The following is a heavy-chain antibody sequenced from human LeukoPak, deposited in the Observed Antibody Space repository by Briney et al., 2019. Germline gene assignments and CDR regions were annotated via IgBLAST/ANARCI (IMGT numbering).Heavy chain of an antibody. CDR3: ARASGYPPIRQH. D-gene: IGHD5-18*01. CDR2: IIPIFGTA. Sequence: ASVKVSCKASGGTFSSYAISWVRQAPGQGLEWMGGIIPIFGTANYAQKFQGRVTITTGESTSTAYMELSSLRSEDTAVYYCARASGYPPIRQHWGQGTLVTVSS. V-gene: IGHV1-69*05. CDR1: GGTFSSYA. J-gene: IGHJ1*01.